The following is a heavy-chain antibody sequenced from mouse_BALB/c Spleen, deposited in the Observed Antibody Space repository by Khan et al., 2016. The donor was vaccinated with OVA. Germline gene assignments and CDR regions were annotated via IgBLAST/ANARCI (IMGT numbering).Heavy chain of an antibody. J-gene: IGHJ4*01. Sequence: EVELVESGGDLVKPGGSLKLSCAASGFTFSSYGMSWVRQTPDKRLEWVATIRSGGSYTYYPYRVKGRFTISRANAKNTLYLQMSSLKSEDTAKYYCARAYYGNREAMDYWGQGTSVTVSS. CDR1: GFTFSSYG. D-gene: IGHD2-10*01. CDR3: ARAYYGNREAMDY. CDR2: IRSGGSYT. V-gene: IGHV5-6*01.